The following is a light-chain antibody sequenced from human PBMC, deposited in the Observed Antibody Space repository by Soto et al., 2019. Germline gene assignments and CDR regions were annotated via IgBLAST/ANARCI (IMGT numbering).Light chain of an antibody. J-gene: IGKJ4*01. V-gene: IGKV1-8*01. CDR2: AAS. CDR1: QGISSY. CDR3: QQYYSYPPLT. Sequence: AIRMTQSPSSFSASTGDRVTITCRASQGISSYLAWYQQKPGKAPKLLIYAASTLQSGVPSRFSGSGSGTDFTCTSSCLQSEDFATYYCQQYYSYPPLTFGGWTKVEIK.